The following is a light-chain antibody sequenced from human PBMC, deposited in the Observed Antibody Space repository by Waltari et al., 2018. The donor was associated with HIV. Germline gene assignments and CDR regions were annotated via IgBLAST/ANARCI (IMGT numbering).Light chain of an antibody. CDR2: VVT. Sequence: QSALTQPRSVSGSPGQSVTISCAGTNSHIDNSNRVSWYQQHPNRAPKLLIFVVTQRPSGLPDRFSGSESGNTASLTISGLQTDDEADYFCCSYAGAYIVFATGTKVTVL. CDR1: NSHIDNSNR. CDR3: CSYAGAYIV. J-gene: IGLJ1*01. V-gene: IGLV2-11*01.